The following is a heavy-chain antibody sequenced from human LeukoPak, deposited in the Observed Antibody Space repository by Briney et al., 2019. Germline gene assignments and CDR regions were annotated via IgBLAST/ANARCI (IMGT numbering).Heavy chain of an antibody. CDR2: ISYDGSNK. CDR1: GFTFSSYG. J-gene: IGHJ4*02. CDR3: AKGGLWFGELSGY. D-gene: IGHD3-10*01. Sequence: GGSLRLSCAASGFTFSSYGMHWVRQAPGKGLEWVAVISYDGSNKYYADSVKGQFTISRDNSKNTLYLQMNSLRAEDTAVYYCAKGGLWFGELSGYWGQGTLVTVSS. V-gene: IGHV3-30*18.